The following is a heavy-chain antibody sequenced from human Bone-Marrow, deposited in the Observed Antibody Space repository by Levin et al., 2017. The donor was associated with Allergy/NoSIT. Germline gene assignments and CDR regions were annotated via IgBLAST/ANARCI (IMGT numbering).Heavy chain of an antibody. CDR2: IKEDGSEK. D-gene: IGHD5-24*01. J-gene: IGHJ5*02. CDR1: GFTFSNSW. CDR3: ARDQFRRATIGARWFDP. V-gene: IGHV3-7*01. Sequence: GGSLRLSCAASGFTFSNSWMSWVRQAPGKGLEWVANIKEDGSEKYYVDSVKGRFTISRDNAKNSLYVQMKSLRAEDTAVYYCARDQFRRATIGARWFDPWGQGTLVTVSS.